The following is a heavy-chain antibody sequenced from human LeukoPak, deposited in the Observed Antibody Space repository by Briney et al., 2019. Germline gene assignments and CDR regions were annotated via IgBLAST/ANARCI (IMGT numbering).Heavy chain of an antibody. D-gene: IGHD2/OR15-2a*01. V-gene: IGHV3-64*02. Sequence: GSLRLSCAASGFTFSGFSMHWIRQAPGRGLEYVSAITGNGDKTFYTDSVRGRFTIFGDNSKNTLFLQMGSLRGEDTALYFCARIGMENFYDLWGQGTLVTVSS. CDR2: ITGNGDKT. J-gene: IGHJ5*02. CDR1: GFTFSGFS. CDR3: ARIGMENFYDL.